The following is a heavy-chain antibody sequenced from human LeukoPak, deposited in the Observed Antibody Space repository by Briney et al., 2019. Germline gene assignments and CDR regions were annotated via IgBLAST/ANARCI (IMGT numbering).Heavy chain of an antibody. CDR1: GFTFSGYG. J-gene: IGHJ6*02. D-gene: IGHD6-19*01. CDR3: ARCSSGNYDYVMDV. Sequence: PGGSLRLSCVASGFTFSGYGMHWVRQPPGKGLEWIGYIYYSGSTNYNPSLKSRVTISVDTSKNQFSLKLTSVTAADTAVYYCARCSSGNYDYVMDVWGQGTTVTVSS. CDR2: IYYSGST. V-gene: IGHV4-59*01.